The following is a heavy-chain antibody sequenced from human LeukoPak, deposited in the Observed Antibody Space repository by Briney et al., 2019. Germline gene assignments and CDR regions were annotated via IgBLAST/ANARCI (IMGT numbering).Heavy chain of an antibody. V-gene: IGHV3-48*03. CDR2: ISSSGSTI. Sequence: PGGSLRLSCAASGFTFSSYEMKWVRQAPGKGLEWVSYISSSGSTIYYADSVKGRFTISRDNAKNSLYLQMNSLRAEGTAVYYCARVPRWYVIDYWGQGTLVTVSS. J-gene: IGHJ4*02. CDR3: ARVPRWYVIDY. D-gene: IGHD4-23*01. CDR1: GFTFSSYE.